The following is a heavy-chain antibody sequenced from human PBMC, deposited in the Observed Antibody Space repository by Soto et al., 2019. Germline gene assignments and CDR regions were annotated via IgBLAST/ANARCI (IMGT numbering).Heavy chain of an antibody. D-gene: IGHD5-18*01. Sequence: GESLKISCKGSGYSFTSYWIGWVRQMPGKGLEWMGIIYPGDSDTRYSPSFQGQVTISADKSISTAYLQWSSLKASDTAMYYCARHGEWIQLWLEAFDIWGQGTMVTVSS. CDR3: ARHGEWIQLWLEAFDI. CDR1: GYSFTSYW. J-gene: IGHJ3*02. V-gene: IGHV5-51*01. CDR2: IYPGDSDT.